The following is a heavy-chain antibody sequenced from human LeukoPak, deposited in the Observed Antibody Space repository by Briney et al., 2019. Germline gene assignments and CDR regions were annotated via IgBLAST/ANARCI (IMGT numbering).Heavy chain of an antibody. J-gene: IGHJ4*02. CDR2: IRSKAYGGTT. Sequence: GSLRLLCTASGFTFGDYAMSWVRQAPGKGLEWGGFIRSKAYGGTTEYAASVKGRFTISRDDSKSIAYLQMNSLKTEDTAVYYCTRVLWFGELFFDYWGQGTLVTVSS. D-gene: IGHD3-10*01. CDR3: TRVLWFGELFFDY. CDR1: GFTFGDYA. V-gene: IGHV3-49*04.